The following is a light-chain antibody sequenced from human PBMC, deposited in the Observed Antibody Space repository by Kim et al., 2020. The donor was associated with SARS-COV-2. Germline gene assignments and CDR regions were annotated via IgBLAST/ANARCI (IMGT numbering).Light chain of an antibody. Sequence: EIVLTQSPGTLSLSPGERATLSCRASQSVSSDYLAWYQQKPGQAPRLLIYGASSTATGIPDRFSGSGSGTDFTLTISRLEPEDFAVYYCQQYSSSPFTFGPGTKVDIK. CDR1: QSVSSDY. V-gene: IGKV3-20*01. CDR2: GAS. CDR3: QQYSSSPFT. J-gene: IGKJ3*01.